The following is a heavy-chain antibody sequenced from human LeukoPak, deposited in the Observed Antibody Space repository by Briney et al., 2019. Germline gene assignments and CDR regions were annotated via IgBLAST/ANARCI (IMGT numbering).Heavy chain of an antibody. V-gene: IGHV1-69*01. CDR1: GGTFSSYA. Sequence: GSSVKVSCKASGGTFSSYAISWVRQAPGQGLEWMGGIIPIFGTANYAQMFQGRVTITADESTSTAYMELSSLRSEDTAVYYCARVQIRYCSGGSCYRDAFDIWGQGTMVTVSS. CDR2: IIPIFGTA. J-gene: IGHJ3*02. D-gene: IGHD2-15*01. CDR3: ARVQIRYCSGGSCYRDAFDI.